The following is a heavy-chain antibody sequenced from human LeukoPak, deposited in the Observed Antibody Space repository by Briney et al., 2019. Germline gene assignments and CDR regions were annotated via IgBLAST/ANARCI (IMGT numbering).Heavy chain of an antibody. CDR1: GFTFSSYA. CDR3: ATHLSGWKERDAFDI. J-gene: IGHJ3*02. D-gene: IGHD1-26*01. CDR2: ISGSGGST. Sequence: QPGGSLRLSCAASGFTFSSYAMSWVRQAPGKGLEWVSAISGSGGSTYYADPVKGRFTISRDNSKNTLYLQMNSLRAEDTAVYYCATHLSGWKERDAFDIWGQGTMVTVSS. V-gene: IGHV3-23*01.